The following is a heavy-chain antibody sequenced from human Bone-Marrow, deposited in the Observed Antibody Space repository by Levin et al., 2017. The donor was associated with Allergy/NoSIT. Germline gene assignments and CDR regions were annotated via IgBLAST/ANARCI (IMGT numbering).Heavy chain of an antibody. CDR2: IRGSDDIT. D-gene: IGHD4-11*01. CDR3: ATFDYSSYGYYFDY. Sequence: LSLTCAVSGFHFNAYGMTWVRQAPGKGLEWVSTIRGSDDITYYTDSVKGRFTISRDSSEDTLYLHMSSLRADDTAVYYCATFDYSSYGYYFDYWGQGTLVTVSS. J-gene: IGHJ4*02. CDR1: GFHFNAYG. V-gene: IGHV3-23*01.